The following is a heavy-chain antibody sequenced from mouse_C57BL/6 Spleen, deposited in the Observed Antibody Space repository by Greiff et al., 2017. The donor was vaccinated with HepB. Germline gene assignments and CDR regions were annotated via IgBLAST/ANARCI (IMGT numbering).Heavy chain of an antibody. CDR3: ASVYYGSSPHVDY. CDR2: ISSGGSYT. Sequence: EVQRVESGGDLVKPGGSLKLSCAASGFTFSSYGMSWVRQTPDKRLEWVATISSGGSYTYYPDSVKGRFTISRDNAKNTLYLQMSSLKSEDTAMYYWASVYYGSSPHVDYWGQGTTLTVSS. CDR1: GFTFSSYG. V-gene: IGHV5-6*01. D-gene: IGHD1-1*01. J-gene: IGHJ2*01.